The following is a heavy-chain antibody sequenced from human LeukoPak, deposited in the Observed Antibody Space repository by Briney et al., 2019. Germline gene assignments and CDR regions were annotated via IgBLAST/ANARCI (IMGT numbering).Heavy chain of an antibody. CDR3: ARLSRHYSSGSYSLASNWFDP. CDR1: GYSFTTYW. CDR2: IYPGDSDT. Sequence: GESLKISCNSSGYSFTTYWIAWVRQMPGKGLEWMGIIYPGDSDTRYSPSFQGQVTISADKSIRTAYLQWSSLKASDTAMYYCARLSRHYSSGSYSLASNWFDPWGQGILVTVSS. J-gene: IGHJ5*02. V-gene: IGHV5-51*01. D-gene: IGHD3-10*01.